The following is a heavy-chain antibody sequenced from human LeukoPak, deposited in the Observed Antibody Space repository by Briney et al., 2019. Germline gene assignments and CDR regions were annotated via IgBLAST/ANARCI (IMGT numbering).Heavy chain of an antibody. Sequence: GGSLRLSCVASGFTFSSYSMNWVRQAPGEGLEWVSYISSLSGTIYYADSVKGRFTISRDNSKNTLYLQMNSLRAEDTAVYYCAKASAMIVVVSKHFDYWGQGTLVTVSS. J-gene: IGHJ4*02. CDR1: GFTFSSYS. V-gene: IGHV3-48*01. CDR3: AKASAMIVVVSKHFDY. CDR2: ISSLSGTI. D-gene: IGHD3-22*01.